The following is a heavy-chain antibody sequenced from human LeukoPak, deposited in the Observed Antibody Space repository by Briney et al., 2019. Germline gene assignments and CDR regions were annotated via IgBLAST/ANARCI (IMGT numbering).Heavy chain of an antibody. D-gene: IGHD3-3*01. V-gene: IGHV4-39*01. CDR1: GDSISTTSHY. J-gene: IGHJ3*01. Sequence: SETLSLTCSVSGDSISTTSHYWAWIRQPPGKGLEWIGSIFYTGSTYYNPSLKSRVSISVDTSKNQFSLRVTSVTAADTAVYYCARITDRTIFGEIMHGFDVWGQGTPVTVSS. CDR2: IFYTGST. CDR3: ARITDRTIFGEIMHGFDV.